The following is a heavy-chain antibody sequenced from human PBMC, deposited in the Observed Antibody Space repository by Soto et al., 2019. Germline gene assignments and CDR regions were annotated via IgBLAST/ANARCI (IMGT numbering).Heavy chain of an antibody. CDR1: GGSISSSSYY. CDR2: IYYSGST. J-gene: IGHJ3*02. D-gene: IGHD7-27*01. V-gene: IGHV4-39*01. CDR3: ARGVRLGIWEAFDI. Sequence: SETLSLTCTVSGGSISSSSYYWGWIRQPPGKGLEWIGSIYYSGSTYYNPSLKSRVTISVDTSKNQFSLKLSSVTAADTAVYYCARGVRLGIWEAFDIWGQGTMVTVSS.